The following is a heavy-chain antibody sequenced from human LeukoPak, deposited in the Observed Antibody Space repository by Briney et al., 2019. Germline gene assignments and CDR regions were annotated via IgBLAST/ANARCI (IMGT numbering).Heavy chain of an antibody. CDR3: ALSTLTTALHYYYYYYYMDV. D-gene: IGHD4-17*01. Sequence: SETLSLTCAVYGGSFSGYYWSWIRQPPGKGLEWIGEINHSGSTNYNPSLKSRVTISVDTSKNQISLKLSSVTAADTAVYYCALSTLTTALHYYYYYYYMDVWGKGTTVIVSS. J-gene: IGHJ6*03. CDR2: INHSGST. CDR1: GGSFSGYY. V-gene: IGHV4-34*01.